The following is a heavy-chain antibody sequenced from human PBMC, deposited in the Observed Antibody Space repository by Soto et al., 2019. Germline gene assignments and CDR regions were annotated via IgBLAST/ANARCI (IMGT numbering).Heavy chain of an antibody. Sequence: QVQLVESGGGVDQRGRSLRLSCAASGFTFSSYGMHWVRQAPGKGLEWVAVIWYDGSNENYADSVKGRFTISRDNSKNTLYLQMNSLRAEDTALYYCARDRRGSGWYDYFDYSGQGTLVIVSS. D-gene: IGHD6-19*01. CDR3: ARDRRGSGWYDYFDY. CDR2: IWYDGSNE. J-gene: IGHJ4*02. V-gene: IGHV3-33*01. CDR1: GFTFSSYG.